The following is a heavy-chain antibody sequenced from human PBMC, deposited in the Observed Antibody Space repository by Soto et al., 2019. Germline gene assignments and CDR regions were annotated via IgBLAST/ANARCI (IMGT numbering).Heavy chain of an antibody. J-gene: IGHJ4*02. CDR3: ARDQESITDRILQY. V-gene: IGHV1-18*01. CDR1: GDTCASFG. D-gene: IGHD3-10*01. CDR2: ISAYNGNT. Sequence: GASVKVSCKASGDTCASFGFSWVRQAPGRGLEWLGWISAYNGNTHYAQKVRDRVTLTTDTSTSTAYMELRSLTSDDTAVYYCARDQESITDRILQYWGQGTRVTVSS.